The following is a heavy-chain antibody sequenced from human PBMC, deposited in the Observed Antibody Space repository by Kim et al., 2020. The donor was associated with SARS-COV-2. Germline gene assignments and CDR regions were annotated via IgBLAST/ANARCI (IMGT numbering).Heavy chain of an antibody. CDR1: VGSLSGYR. V-gene: IGHV4-34*01. CDR3: ASGWSGVVPSPILGIGPHYDFYGMDV. J-gene: IGHJ6*02. Sequence: SETLSLTCAVYVGSLSGYRWSWVRQPPGKGLEWIGEISHSGTTNYSPSLKSRVAISVDTSTNQFSLTLNSVTAADTSVYFCASGWSGVVPSPILGIGPHYDFYGMDVWGRGTAVTVSS. CDR2: ISHSGTT. D-gene: IGHD7-27*01.